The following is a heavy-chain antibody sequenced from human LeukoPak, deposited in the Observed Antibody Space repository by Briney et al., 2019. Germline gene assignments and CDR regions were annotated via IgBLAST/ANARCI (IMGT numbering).Heavy chain of an antibody. CDR1: GFTFSSYA. Sequence: HTGGSLRLSCAASGFTFSSYAMNWVRQAPGRGLEWVSGFSGSGGTSYYADSVKGRFTISRDNSKNTLYLQMNSLRAEDTAVYYCANGNRCTSPNCLGYYYFYMDVWGKGTRSPSP. V-gene: IGHV3-23*01. CDR2: FSGSGGTS. D-gene: IGHD2-8*01. CDR3: ANGNRCTSPNCLGYYYFYMDV. J-gene: IGHJ6*03.